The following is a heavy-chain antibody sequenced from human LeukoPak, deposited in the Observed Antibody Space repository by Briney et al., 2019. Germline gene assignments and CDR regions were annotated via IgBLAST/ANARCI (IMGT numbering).Heavy chain of an antibody. J-gene: IGHJ4*02. V-gene: IGHV4-34*01. CDR2: INHSGST. D-gene: IGHD1-7*01. Sequence: SETLSLTCAVYGGSFSGYYWSWIRQPPGKGLEWIGEINHSGSTNYNPSLKSPVTISVDTSKNQFSLKLSSVTAADTAVYYCARGRVNWNYVTFAFDYWGQGTLVTVSS. CDR3: ARGRVNWNYVTFAFDY. CDR1: GGSFSGYY.